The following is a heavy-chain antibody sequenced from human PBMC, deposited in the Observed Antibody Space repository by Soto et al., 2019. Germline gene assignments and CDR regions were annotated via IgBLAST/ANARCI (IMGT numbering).Heavy chain of an antibody. Sequence: QLQLQESGPGLVKPSETLSLTCTVSGGSISSSSHYWGWIRQPPGKGLEWIGSIYYSGSTYYNPSLKSRVTISVDTSKNQFSLKLSSVTAADTTVYYCARLPQGVCVKWEQDYWGQGTLVTVSS. V-gene: IGHV4-39*01. CDR1: GGSISSSSHY. CDR3: ARLPQGVCVKWEQDY. D-gene: IGHD1-26*01. CDR2: IYYSGST. J-gene: IGHJ4*02.